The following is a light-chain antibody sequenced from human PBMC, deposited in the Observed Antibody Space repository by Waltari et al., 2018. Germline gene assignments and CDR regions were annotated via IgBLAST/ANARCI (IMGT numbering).Light chain of an antibody. CDR3: QLRARWPPTFT. J-gene: IGKJ2*01. V-gene: IGKV3-11*01. CDR2: DAS. CDR1: QSVSGY. Sequence: SNRASQSVSGYLAWYQHKPGQAPRLLIYDASNRATGVPARFSGRDSGADFTLTISSLEPEDFGVYYCQLRARWPPTFTFGQGTKLEI.